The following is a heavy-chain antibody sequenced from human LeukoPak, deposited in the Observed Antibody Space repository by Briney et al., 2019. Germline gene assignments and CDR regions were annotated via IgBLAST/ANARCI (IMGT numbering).Heavy chain of an antibody. D-gene: IGHD2-2*01. CDR1: GFAFDEHG. J-gene: IGHJ4*02. CDR2: INWSGGST. V-gene: IGHV3-20*04. CDR3: ARAPITSPFYFDY. Sequence: GGSLRLSCTACGFAFDEHGMSWVRQVPGKGLEGVAGINWSGGSTGYADPLRGRFTISRDNAKNSLYLQMDSLRAEDTALYYCARAPITSPFYFDYWGQGTLVTVSS.